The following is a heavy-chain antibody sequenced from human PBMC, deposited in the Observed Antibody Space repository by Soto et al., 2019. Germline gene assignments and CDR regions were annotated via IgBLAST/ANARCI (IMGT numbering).Heavy chain of an antibody. V-gene: IGHV4-39*01. CDR2: IYYSGST. CDR3: ARKNIAARVGIDP. CDR1: GGSISSSSYY. J-gene: IGHJ5*02. D-gene: IGHD6-6*01. Sequence: SETLSLTCTVSGGSISSSSYYWGWIRQPPGKGLEWIGSIYYSGSTYYNPSLKSRVTISVDTSKNQFSLKLSSVTAADTAVYYCARKNIAARVGIDPWGQGTLVTVSS.